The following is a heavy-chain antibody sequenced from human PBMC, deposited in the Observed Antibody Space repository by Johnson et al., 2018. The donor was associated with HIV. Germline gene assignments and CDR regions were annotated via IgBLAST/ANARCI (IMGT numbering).Heavy chain of an antibody. Sequence: QMQLVESGGGVVQPGRSLRLSCAASGFTFSSYPMHWVRQAPCKGLEWVAVISYVGTNEDYADSVKGRFTISRDNAKNSLYLQMNSLRAEDTAVYYCARGAYYYLIWGQGTMVTVSS. CDR1: GFTFSSYP. CDR2: ISYVGTNE. J-gene: IGHJ3*01. D-gene: IGHD3-22*01. CDR3: ARGAYYYLI. V-gene: IGHV3-30*04.